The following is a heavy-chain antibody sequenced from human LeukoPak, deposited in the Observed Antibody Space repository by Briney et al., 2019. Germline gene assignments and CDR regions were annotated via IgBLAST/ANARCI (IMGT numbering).Heavy chain of an antibody. CDR3: AREGDGYTTEGFDY. J-gene: IGHJ4*02. CDR2: ISSSSSYI. D-gene: IGHD5-24*01. CDR1: GFTFSSYE. Sequence: GGSLRLSCAASGFTFSSYEMNWVRQAPGKGLEWVSSISSSSSYIYYADSVKGRFTISRDNAKNSLYLQMNSLRAEDTAVYYCAREGDGYTTEGFDYWGQGTLVTVSS. V-gene: IGHV3-21*01.